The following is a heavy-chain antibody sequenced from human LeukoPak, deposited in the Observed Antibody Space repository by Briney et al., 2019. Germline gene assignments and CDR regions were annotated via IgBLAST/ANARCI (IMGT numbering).Heavy chain of an antibody. V-gene: IGHV3-23*01. CDR1: GFTFSSYA. Sequence: GGSLRLSCAASGFTFSSYAMSWVRQAPEKGLEWVSTISGSGGGTYYADSVKGRFTISRDDSKNTLYLQMNSLRAEDTAVYYCARDRSSPTWGQGTMVTVSS. D-gene: IGHD6-13*01. CDR3: ARDRSSPT. CDR2: ISGSGGGT. J-gene: IGHJ3*01.